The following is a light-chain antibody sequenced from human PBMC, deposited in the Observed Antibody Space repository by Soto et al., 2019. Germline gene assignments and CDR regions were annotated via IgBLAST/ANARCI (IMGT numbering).Light chain of an antibody. CDR1: QSVSTY. V-gene: IGKV3-11*01. CDR2: DAS. Sequence: EIVLTQSPATLSLSPGERATHSCRASQSVSTYLAWYQQKPGQAPRLLIYDASNRATGIPVRFSGSGSGTDFTLTISSLEPEDFAVYYCQQYSNWPLTFGGGTKVDI. CDR3: QQYSNWPLT. J-gene: IGKJ4*01.